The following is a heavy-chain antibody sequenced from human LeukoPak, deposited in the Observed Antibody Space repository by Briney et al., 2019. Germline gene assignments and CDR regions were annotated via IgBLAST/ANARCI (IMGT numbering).Heavy chain of an antibody. CDR1: GYSLTSYW. D-gene: IGHD3-10*01. J-gene: IGHJ5*02. Sequence: GESLKISCKGSGYSLTSYWIGWVRQMPGKGLEWMGIIYPGDSDTRYSPSFQGQVTISADKSISTAYLQWSSLKASDTAMYYCARLKGDSGSYYNVPNWFDPWGQGTLVTVSS. CDR2: IYPGDSDT. V-gene: IGHV5-51*01. CDR3: ARLKGDSGSYYNVPNWFDP.